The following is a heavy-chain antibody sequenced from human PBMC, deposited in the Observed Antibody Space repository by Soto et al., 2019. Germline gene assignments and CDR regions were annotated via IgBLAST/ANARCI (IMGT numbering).Heavy chain of an antibody. D-gene: IGHD6-25*01. Sequence: TSETLSLTCTVSGGSITSSSHFWGWVRQPPGKGLEWIGTIYFTGNTYYTPSLKSRLTMSIDTSKNEFSLRLNSVTAADTAVYYCAGQTFTIAAASYGRSNWFDPWGPGXLVTVYS. J-gene: IGHJ5*02. CDR1: GGSITSSSHF. CDR2: IYFTGNT. CDR3: AGQTFTIAAASYGRSNWFDP. V-gene: IGHV4-39*01.